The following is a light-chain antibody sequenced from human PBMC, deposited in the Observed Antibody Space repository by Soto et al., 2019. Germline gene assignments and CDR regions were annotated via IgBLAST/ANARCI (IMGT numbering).Light chain of an antibody. J-gene: IGKJ5*01. Sequence: EIVLTHSPGTLSLSPGERATLSFSASQSVSSSYLAWYQQKPGQAPRLLIYGASSRATGIPDRFSGSGSGTDFTLTISRLEPEDFAVYYCQQYGSSPGITFGQGTRLEIK. V-gene: IGKV3-20*01. CDR3: QQYGSSPGIT. CDR2: GAS. CDR1: QSVSSSY.